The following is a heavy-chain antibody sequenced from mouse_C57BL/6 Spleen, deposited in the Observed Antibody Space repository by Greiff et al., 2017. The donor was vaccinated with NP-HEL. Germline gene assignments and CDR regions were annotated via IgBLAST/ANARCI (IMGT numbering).Heavy chain of an antibody. CDR2: ISSGGDYI. J-gene: IGHJ3*01. CDR1: GFTFSSYA. V-gene: IGHV5-9-1*02. D-gene: IGHD1-1*01. CDR3: TREDYSVSRAWFAY. Sequence: EVMLVESGADLVKPGGSLKLSCAASGFTFSSYAMSWVRQTPEKRLEWVAYISSGGDYIYYDDTVKGRFTISRDNARNTLYLQMSGLNSEDTAMYYCTREDYSVSRAWFAYWGQGTLVTVSA.